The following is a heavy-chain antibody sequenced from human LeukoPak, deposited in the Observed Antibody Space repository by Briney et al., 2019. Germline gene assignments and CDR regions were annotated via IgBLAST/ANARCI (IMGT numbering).Heavy chain of an antibody. V-gene: IGHV3-23*01. D-gene: IGHD1-1*01. CDR2: ITDGADT. Sequence: GGSLRLSCAASGFPFGSYAMTWVRQAPGKGLESVSVITDGADTYYADSVKGRFTISRDNPQNTVHLQMDNLRADDTAVYYCAKVDYWSPENYLDSWGQGTLVTVSS. CDR3: AKVDYWSPENYLDS. CDR1: GFPFGSYA. J-gene: IGHJ4*02.